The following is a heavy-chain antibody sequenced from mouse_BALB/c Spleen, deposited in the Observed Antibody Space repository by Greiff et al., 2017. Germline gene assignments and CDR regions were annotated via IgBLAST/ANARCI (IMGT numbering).Heavy chain of an antibody. CDR1: GYTFTSYV. D-gene: IGHD1-1*01. J-gene: IGHJ4*01. CDR3: ATLYGSSYAMDY. V-gene: IGHV1-14*01. CDR2: INPYNDGT. Sequence: EVKLMESGPELVKPGASVKMSCKASGYTFTSYVMHWVKQKPGQGLEWIGYINPYNDGTKYNEKFKGKATLTSDKSSSTAYMELSSLTSEDSAVYYCATLYGSSYAMDYWGQGTSVTVSS.